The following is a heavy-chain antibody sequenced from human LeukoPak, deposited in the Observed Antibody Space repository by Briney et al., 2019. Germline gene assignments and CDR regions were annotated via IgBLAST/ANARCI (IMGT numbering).Heavy chain of an antibody. Sequence: RGGSLRLSCVASGFPFSSYEMNWVRQAPGKGLEWVSYISGSGSSIYYAASVKGRFTISRDNAKNSLYLQMNSLRAEDTAVYYCARGHNDYWGQGTLVTVSS. J-gene: IGHJ4*02. CDR2: ISGSGSSI. V-gene: IGHV3-48*03. CDR3: ARGHNDY. CDR1: GFPFSSYE.